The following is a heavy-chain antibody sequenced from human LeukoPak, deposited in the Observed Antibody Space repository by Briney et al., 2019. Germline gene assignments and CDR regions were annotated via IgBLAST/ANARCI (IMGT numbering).Heavy chain of an antibody. CDR3: ARERLDVLRYFDWSNHDAFDI. CDR2: ISSSSSTI. V-gene: IGHV3-48*01. J-gene: IGHJ3*02. D-gene: IGHD3-9*01. Sequence: PGGSLRLSCAASGFTFSSYSMNWVRQAPGKGLEWVSYISSSSSTIYYADSVKGRFTISRDNSKNTLYLQMNSLRAEDTAVYYCARERLDVLRYFDWSNHDAFDIWGQGTMVTVSS. CDR1: GFTFSSYS.